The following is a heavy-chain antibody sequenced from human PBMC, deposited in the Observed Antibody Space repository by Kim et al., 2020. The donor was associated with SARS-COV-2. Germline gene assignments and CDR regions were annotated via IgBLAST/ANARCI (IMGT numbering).Heavy chain of an antibody. CDR2: INAGNGNT. CDR1: GYTFTSYA. V-gene: IGHV1-3*01. CDR3: ARESGPHCSGGPVGVGCSEWWFDP. D-gene: IGHD2-15*01. J-gene: IGHJ5*02. Sequence: ASVKVSCKASGYTFTSYAMHWVRQAPGQRLEWMGWINAGNGNTKYSQKFQGRVTITRDTSASTAYMELSSLRSEDTAVYYCARESGPHCSGGPVGVGCSEWWFDPWGQGTLVTVSS.